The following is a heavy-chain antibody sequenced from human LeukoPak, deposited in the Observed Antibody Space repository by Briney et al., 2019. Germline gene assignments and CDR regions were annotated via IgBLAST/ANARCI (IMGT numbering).Heavy chain of an antibody. CDR1: GGTFSSYA. V-gene: IGHV1-69*05. Sequence: SVKVSCKASGGTFSSYAISWVRQAPGQGLEWMGGIIPIFGTANYAQKFQGRVTMTTDTSTSTAYMELRSLRSDDTAVYYCARDVPGSIGTTARFDPWGQGTLVTVSS. D-gene: IGHD1-1*01. CDR2: IIPIFGTA. J-gene: IGHJ5*02. CDR3: ARDVPGSIGTTARFDP.